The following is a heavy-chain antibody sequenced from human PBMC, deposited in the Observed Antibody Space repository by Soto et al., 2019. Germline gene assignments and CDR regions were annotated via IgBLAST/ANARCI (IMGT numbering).Heavy chain of an antibody. CDR1: GGSFSGYY. D-gene: IGHD5-18*01. V-gene: IGHV4-34*01. J-gene: IGHJ6*02. CDR2: INHSGST. CDR3: ARILRGYSYVGYYYGMDV. Sequence: SETLSLTCAVYGGSFSGYYWSWIRQPPGKGLEWIGEINHSGSTNYNPSLKSRVTISVDTSKNQFSLKLSSVTAADTAVYYCARILRGYSYVGYYYGMDVWGQGTTVTVSS.